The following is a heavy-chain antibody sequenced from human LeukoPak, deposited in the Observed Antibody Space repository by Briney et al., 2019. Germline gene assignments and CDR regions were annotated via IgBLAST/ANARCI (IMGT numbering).Heavy chain of an antibody. V-gene: IGHV3-30*02. CDR3: AKDRSSWTDYYYYMDV. D-gene: IGHD6-13*01. Sequence: PGGSLRLSCAASGFTFSSYGMHWLRQAPGKGLEWVAFIRYDGSNKYYADSVKGRFTISSDNSKNTLYLQMNSLRAEDTALYYCAKDRSSWTDYYYYMDVWGKGTTVTVSS. CDR1: GFTFSSYG. CDR2: IRYDGSNK. J-gene: IGHJ6*03.